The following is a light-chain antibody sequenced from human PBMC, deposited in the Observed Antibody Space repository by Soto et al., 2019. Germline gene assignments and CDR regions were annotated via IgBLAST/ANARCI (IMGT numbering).Light chain of an antibody. Sequence: EIVLTQSPGTLFLSPGERATLSCRASQSVRSRYVAWYQQKPGQAPRLLIYGASSRATGIPDRFSGSGSGTDFTFPLSRLEPEDLAVYHCQQYGDSPTFGGGTKVGIK. CDR3: QQYGDSPT. CDR1: QSVRSRY. CDR2: GAS. J-gene: IGKJ4*01. V-gene: IGKV3-20*01.